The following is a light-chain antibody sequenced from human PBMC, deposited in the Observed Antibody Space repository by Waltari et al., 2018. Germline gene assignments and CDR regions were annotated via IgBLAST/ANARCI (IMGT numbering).Light chain of an antibody. Sequence: QSALTQPASVSGSPGQSITISCTGPSSAAGGSHYVYGYQQHTGKAPKLMIYAVSNRPSGVSNRFSGSKSGNTASLTISGLQAEDEADYYCSSYTSSSTYVFGTGTKVTVL. V-gene: IGLV2-14*01. J-gene: IGLJ1*01. CDR2: AVS. CDR1: SSAAGGSHY. CDR3: SSYTSSSTYV.